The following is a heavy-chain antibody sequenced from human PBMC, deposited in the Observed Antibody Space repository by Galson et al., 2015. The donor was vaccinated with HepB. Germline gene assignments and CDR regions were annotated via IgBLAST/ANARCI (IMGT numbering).Heavy chain of an antibody. V-gene: IGHV4-39*02. J-gene: IGHJ4*02. Sequence: LSLTCTVSGASISSNSYYWGWIRQPPGKGLEWIGSVYHSGGTYYNPSLKSRVTIFVDTPKNHFSLNLRSVTAADTAVYYCARKGGSNGYGLILHWGQGILVTVSS. D-gene: IGHD5-18*01. CDR3: ARKGGSNGYGLILH. CDR1: GASISSNSYY. CDR2: VYHSGGT.